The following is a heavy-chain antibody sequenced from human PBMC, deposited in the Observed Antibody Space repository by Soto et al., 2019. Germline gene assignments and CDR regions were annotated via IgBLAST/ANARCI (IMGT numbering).Heavy chain of an antibody. CDR1: GYTFTSYD. Sequence: QVQLVQSGAEVKKPGASVKVSCKASGYTFTSYDINWVRQATGQGLEWMGWMNLKSGNTGYAQKFQGRVTMTRNTXXXXXXXXXXXXXXXXXXXXXXXXXXXXXXXXDPWGQGTLVTVSS. V-gene: IGHV1-8*01. CDR2: MNLKSGNT. J-gene: IGHJ5*02. CDR3: XXXXXXXXXXDP.